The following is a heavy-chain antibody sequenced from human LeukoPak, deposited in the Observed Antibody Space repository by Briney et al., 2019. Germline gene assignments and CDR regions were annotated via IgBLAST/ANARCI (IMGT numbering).Heavy chain of an antibody. Sequence: PGSPLTLPCAASGFTFSSYGMHWVRQAPGKGLEWVAVIWYDGSNKYYADSVKGRFTISRDNSKNTLYLQMNSLRAEDTAVYYCARADIVATTQFDYWGQGTLVTVSS. CDR1: GFTFSSYG. J-gene: IGHJ4*02. D-gene: IGHD5-12*01. CDR2: IWYDGSNK. V-gene: IGHV3-33*01. CDR3: ARADIVATTQFDY.